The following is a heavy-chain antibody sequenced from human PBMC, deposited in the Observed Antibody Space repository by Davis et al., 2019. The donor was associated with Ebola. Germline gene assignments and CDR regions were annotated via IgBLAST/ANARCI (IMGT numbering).Heavy chain of an antibody. CDR3: ARADGDYVHFDY. D-gene: IGHD4-17*01. J-gene: IGHJ4*02. Sequence: SETLSLTCTVSGGSISTHYWSWIRQPPGKGLEWIGYIYSSGSTNYNPSLKSRITISVDTSKNQFSLKLNSVTATDTAVYYCARADGDYVHFDYWGQGILVTVSS. V-gene: IGHV4-59*08. CDR2: IYSSGST. CDR1: GGSISTHY.